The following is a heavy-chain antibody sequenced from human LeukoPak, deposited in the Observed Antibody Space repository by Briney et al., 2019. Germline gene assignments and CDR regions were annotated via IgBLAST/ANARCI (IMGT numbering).Heavy chain of an antibody. V-gene: IGHV4-38-2*02. J-gene: IGHJ4*02. D-gene: IGHD2-2*02. Sequence: PSEILSLTCTVSGYYISDGYYWGWIRQPPGKGLEWIGSFYHSGSTYYNPSLKSRVTISVDTSKNQCSLKLSSVTAADTAVYYCARDPTGYCSSASCYTAYWGQGTPVTVSS. CDR2: FYHSGST. CDR1: GYYISDGYY. CDR3: ARDPTGYCSSASCYTAY.